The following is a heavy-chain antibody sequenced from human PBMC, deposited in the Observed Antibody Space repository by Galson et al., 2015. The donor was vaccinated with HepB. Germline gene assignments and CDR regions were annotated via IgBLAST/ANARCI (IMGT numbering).Heavy chain of an antibody. D-gene: IGHD3-10*01. J-gene: IGHJ4*02. V-gene: IGHV3-21*01. Sequence: SLRLSCAASGFNFSLYSMNWVRQAPGKGLEWVSSISSSGSYIYYRDLVKGRCTVSRVSAKTSVYLQMNSLRGDDTAVYYCARALPSGIRGGRVFDHWGQGTLVTVSS. CDR1: GFNFSLYS. CDR2: ISSSGSYI. CDR3: ARALPSGIRGGRVFDH.